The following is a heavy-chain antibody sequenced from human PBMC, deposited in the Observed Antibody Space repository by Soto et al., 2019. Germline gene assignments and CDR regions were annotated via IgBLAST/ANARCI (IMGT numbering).Heavy chain of an antibody. V-gene: IGHV4-30-4*08. CDR1: GGSISSGGYY. J-gene: IGHJ3*02. CDR2: IYYSGST. Sequence: SETLSLTCTVSGGSISSGGYYWSWIRQHPGKGLEWIGYIYYSGSTYYNPSLKSRVTISVDTSKNQFSLKLSSVTAADTAVYYCARAASYFWSGYYSVVFAFAIWGQGTMVIV. CDR3: ARAASYFWSGYYSVVFAFAI. D-gene: IGHD3-3*01.